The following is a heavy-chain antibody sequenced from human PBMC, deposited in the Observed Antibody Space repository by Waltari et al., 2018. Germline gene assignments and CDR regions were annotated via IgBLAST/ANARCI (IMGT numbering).Heavy chain of an antibody. V-gene: IGHV1-3*01. CDR1: GYTFTTFP. CDR2: INAGNGYT. J-gene: IGHJ4*02. Sequence: QGQLVQSGAAVKKPGASVKVSCRAAGYTFTTFPLHWLRQAPGQRLEWMGWINAGNGYTKHSQKFQGRVTITRDTSATTAYMELTSLSSEATAVYYCARQAGGVVYWGQGTLVTVSS. CDR3: ARQAGGVVY. D-gene: IGHD2-8*02.